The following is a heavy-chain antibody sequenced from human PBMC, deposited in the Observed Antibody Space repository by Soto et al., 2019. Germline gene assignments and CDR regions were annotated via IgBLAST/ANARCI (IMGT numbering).Heavy chain of an antibody. CDR3: AYSSTPFDY. CDR2: ISGSGIST. Sequence: PGGSLRLSCAASGFIFSSYAMTWVRQAPGKGLEWVSAISGSGISTYYAESVKGRFTISRDNSKNFLYLQMNSLRAEDTAVYYCAYSSTPFDYWGQGTLVTVSS. V-gene: IGHV3-23*01. J-gene: IGHJ4*02. D-gene: IGHD6-13*01. CDR1: GFIFSSYA.